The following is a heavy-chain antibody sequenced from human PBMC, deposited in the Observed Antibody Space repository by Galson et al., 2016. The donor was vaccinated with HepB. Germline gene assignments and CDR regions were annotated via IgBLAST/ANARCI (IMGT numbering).Heavy chain of an antibody. CDR1: GLTVSGDY. D-gene: IGHD6-13*01. Sequence: SLRLSCAVSGLTVSGDYMSWVRQAPGKGLEWVSVLYRDGSTYYADSVEGRLTISRDNSNNTLFLQMNSLRVEDTAVYYCAKGGSAIAAAGLNYWGQGTLVTVSS. CDR3: AKGGSAIAAAGLNY. V-gene: IGHV3-53*01. CDR2: LYRDGST. J-gene: IGHJ4*02.